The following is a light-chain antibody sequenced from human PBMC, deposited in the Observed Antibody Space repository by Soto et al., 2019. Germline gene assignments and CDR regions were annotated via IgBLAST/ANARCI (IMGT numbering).Light chain of an antibody. Sequence: EIVLTQPPGTLSLSPGERATLSCRASQSVSSTYLAWYQQKPGQAPRLLISGASSRATGIPDRFSGSGSGTDFTLTISRLEPEDFAVYYCQQCGSSPLTFGGGTKVEIK. CDR3: QQCGSSPLT. CDR1: QSVSSTY. CDR2: GAS. V-gene: IGKV3-20*01. J-gene: IGKJ4*01.